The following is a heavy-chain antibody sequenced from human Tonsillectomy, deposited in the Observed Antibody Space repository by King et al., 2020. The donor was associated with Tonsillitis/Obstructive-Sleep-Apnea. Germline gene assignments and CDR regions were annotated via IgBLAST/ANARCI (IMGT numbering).Heavy chain of an antibody. V-gene: IGHV3-20*04. CDR3: ARDDDYSNYNYFDP. Sequence: VQLVESGGGVVRPGGSLRLSCAASGFTIDDHGMSCVRQAPGKGLEWVAGIIWDGDSTGYADSVKGRFTISKDNAKKSLYLQMNSLRVEDTALYYCARDDDYSNYNYFDPWGQGTLVTVSS. D-gene: IGHD4-11*01. CDR2: IIWDGDST. J-gene: IGHJ5*02. CDR1: GFTIDDHG.